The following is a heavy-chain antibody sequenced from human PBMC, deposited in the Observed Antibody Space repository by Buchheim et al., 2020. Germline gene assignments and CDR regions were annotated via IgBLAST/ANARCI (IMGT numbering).Heavy chain of an antibody. CDR3: ARDYGSGSRWFDY. J-gene: IGHJ4*02. Sequence: QVQLVESGGGVVQPGRSLRLSCAASGFTFSSYGMHWVRQAPGKGLEWVAVIWYDGSNKYYADSVKGRFTISRDNSKNTLYLRMNSLRAEDTAVYYCARDYGSGSRWFDYWGQGTL. D-gene: IGHD3-10*01. V-gene: IGHV3-33*01. CDR1: GFTFSSYG. CDR2: IWYDGSNK.